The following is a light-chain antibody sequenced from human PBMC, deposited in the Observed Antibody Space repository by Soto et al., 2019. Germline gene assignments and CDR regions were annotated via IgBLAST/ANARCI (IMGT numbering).Light chain of an antibody. CDR2: AAS. CDR3: QRYSNAPWT. V-gene: IGKV1-27*01. CDR1: QGISNH. Sequence: DIQMTQSPSSLSASVGDRVTITCRASQGISNHLAWYQQKPGKVPKILIYAASTLVSGVPSRFSGSGSGTDFTLTISSLHPEDYYCQRYSNAPWTFGQGTKVESK. J-gene: IGKJ1*01.